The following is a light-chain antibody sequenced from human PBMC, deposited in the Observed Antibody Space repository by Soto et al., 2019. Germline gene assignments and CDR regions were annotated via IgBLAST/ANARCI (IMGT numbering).Light chain of an antibody. CDR3: QQSYTTPLT. CDR1: QTISGY. J-gene: IGKJ4*01. CDR2: AAS. Sequence: IQITHCPPSISATXEPGVTITXXASQTISGYLNWYQQKPGKAPELLIYAASYLGNGVPSRFSGSGSGTYFTLTISSLQPEDLATYYCQQSYTTPLTFGGGTKVDIK. V-gene: IGKV1-39*01.